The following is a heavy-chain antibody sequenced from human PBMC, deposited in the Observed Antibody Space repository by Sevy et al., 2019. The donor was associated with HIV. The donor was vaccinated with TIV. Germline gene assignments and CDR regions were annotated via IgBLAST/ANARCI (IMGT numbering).Heavy chain of an antibody. CDR2: IKQDGSEM. CDR1: GFPFSSHC. J-gene: IGHJ4*02. CDR3: TTGHQELGM. V-gene: IGHV3-7*01. D-gene: IGHD1-26*01. Sequence: GGSLRVSCAASGFPFSSHCMTWVRQAPGKGLDWVASIKQDGSEMYYVDSVKGRFTISRDNAKNSVYLQMNSLRVEDTAMYYCTTGHQELGMRGQGTLVTVSS.